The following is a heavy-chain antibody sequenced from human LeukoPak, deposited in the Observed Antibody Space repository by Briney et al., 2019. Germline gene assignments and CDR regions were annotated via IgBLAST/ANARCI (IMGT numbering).Heavy chain of an antibody. J-gene: IGHJ1*01. CDR1: GFTFTSSA. CDR3: AADLGDVVVTGFQH. D-gene: IGHD2-21*02. Sequence: ASVKVSCKASGFTFTSSAVQWVRQARGQRLEWIGWIVVGSGNKNYEQKFQERVTITRDMSTSTAYMELSSLRSEDTAVYYCAADLGDVVVTGFQHWGQGTLVTVSS. V-gene: IGHV1-58*01. CDR2: IVVGSGNK.